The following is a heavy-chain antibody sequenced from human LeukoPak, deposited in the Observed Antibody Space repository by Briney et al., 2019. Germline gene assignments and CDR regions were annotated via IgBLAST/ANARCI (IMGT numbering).Heavy chain of an antibody. V-gene: IGHV4-34*01. J-gene: IGHJ4*02. Sequence: PSETLSLTCAVYGGSFSGYYWSWIRQPPGKGLEWIGEISHSGSTNYNPSLKSRVTISVDTSKNQFSLKLSSVTAADTAVYYCARGRRVYSGSYSPFDYWGQGTLVTVSS. D-gene: IGHD1-26*01. CDR1: GGSFSGYY. CDR3: ARGRRVYSGSYSPFDY. CDR2: ISHSGST.